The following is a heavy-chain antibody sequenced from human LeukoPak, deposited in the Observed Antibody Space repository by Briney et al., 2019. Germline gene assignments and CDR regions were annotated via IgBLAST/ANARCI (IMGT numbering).Heavy chain of an antibody. V-gene: IGHV3-15*01. CDR1: GFTFSYAW. D-gene: IGHD2-2*01. CDR2: IKSKTSGGTT. CDR3: THYCSTTSCLTPGRSVGSSNWFGP. J-gene: IGHJ5*02. Sequence: GGSLRLSCAASGFTFSYAWMTWVRQAPGKGLEWVGRIKSKTSGGTTDYAAPAKGRFTISRDDSKNTVYLQMNGLITDDTAVYYCTHYCSTTSCLTPGRSVGSSNWFGPWGQGTLVTVSS.